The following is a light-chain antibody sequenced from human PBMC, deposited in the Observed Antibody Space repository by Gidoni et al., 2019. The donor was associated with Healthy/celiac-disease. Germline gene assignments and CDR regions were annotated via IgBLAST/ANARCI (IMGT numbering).Light chain of an antibody. J-gene: IGKJ2*01. CDR2: AAS. Sequence: QSPSSLSASVGDRVTITCRASQSISSYLNWYQQKPGKAPKLLIYAASSLQSGVPSRFSGSGSGTDFTLTISSLQPEDFATYYCQQSYSTPRTTFGQGTKLEIK. CDR1: QSISSY. V-gene: IGKV1-39*01. CDR3: QQSYSTPRTT.